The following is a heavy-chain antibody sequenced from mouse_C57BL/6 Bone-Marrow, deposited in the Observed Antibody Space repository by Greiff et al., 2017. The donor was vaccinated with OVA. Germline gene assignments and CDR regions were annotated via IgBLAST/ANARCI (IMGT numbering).Heavy chain of an antibody. V-gene: IGHV7-3*01. J-gene: IGHJ1*03. CDR3: ARPGYDFDV. Sequence: EVHLVESGGGLVQPGGFTFTDYYMSWVRQPPGKALEWLGFIRNKANGYTTEYSASVKGRFTISRDNSQSILYLQMNALRAEDSATYYCARPGYDFDVWGTGTTVTVSS. CDR1: FTFTDYY. CDR2: IRNKANGYTT. D-gene: IGHD2-10*02.